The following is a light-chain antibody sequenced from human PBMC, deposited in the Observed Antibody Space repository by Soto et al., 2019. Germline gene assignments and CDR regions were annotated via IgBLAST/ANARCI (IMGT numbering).Light chain of an antibody. J-gene: IGLJ2*01. CDR3: QSYDSSLSGFHVV. V-gene: IGLV1-40*01. Sequence: QAVVTQPPSVSGALGQRVTISCTGSSSNIGAGYDVHWYQQLPGTAPKLLIYGNSNRPSGVPDRFSGSKSGTSASLAITGLQAEDEADYYCQSYDSSLSGFHVVFGGGTKLTVL. CDR1: SSNIGAGYD. CDR2: GNS.